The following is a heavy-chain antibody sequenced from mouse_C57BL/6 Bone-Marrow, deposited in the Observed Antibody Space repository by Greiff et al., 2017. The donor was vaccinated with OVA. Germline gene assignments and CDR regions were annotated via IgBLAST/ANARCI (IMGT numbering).Heavy chain of an antibody. Sequence: VQLQQSGAELVKPGASVKMSCKASGYTFTSYWITWVKQRPGQGLEWIGDIYPGSGSTNYNEKFKSKATLTVDTSSSTAYMQLSSLTSEDSAVYYCARRPLITTVVDWYFDVWGTGTTVTVSS. V-gene: IGHV1-55*01. D-gene: IGHD1-1*01. CDR1: GYTFTSYW. CDR3: ARRPLITTVVDWYFDV. J-gene: IGHJ1*03. CDR2: IYPGSGST.